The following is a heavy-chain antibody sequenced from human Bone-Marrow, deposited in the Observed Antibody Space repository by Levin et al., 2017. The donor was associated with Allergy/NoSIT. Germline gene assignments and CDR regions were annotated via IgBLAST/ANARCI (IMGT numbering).Heavy chain of an antibody. CDR2: VYWDGDK. V-gene: IGHV2-5*02. CDR3: ARGYCDRTTCYAEAFHI. CDR1: SLTTGGVG. Sequence: SLTTGGVGVGWIRQPPGKALEWLALVYWDGDKRYSPSLKSRLTITTDTTKNQVVLTMTNMDPVDTGTYYCARGYCDRTTCYAEAFHIWGQGTMVTVSS. D-gene: IGHD2-2*01. J-gene: IGHJ3*02.